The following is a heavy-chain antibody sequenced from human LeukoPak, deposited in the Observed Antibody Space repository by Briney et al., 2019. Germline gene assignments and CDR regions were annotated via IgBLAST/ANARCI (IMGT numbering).Heavy chain of an antibody. Sequence: GGSLRLSCAGSGFAFTDYYMTWIRQAPGKGPEWVSYISSSGSYTNYADSVKGRFTTSRDNAKNSLYLQMNSLRAEDTALYYCARGGYCSSTSCYWFDPWGQGTLVTVSS. V-gene: IGHV3-11*05. CDR1: GFAFTDYY. CDR2: ISSSGSYT. J-gene: IGHJ5*02. D-gene: IGHD2-2*01. CDR3: ARGGYCSSTSCYWFDP.